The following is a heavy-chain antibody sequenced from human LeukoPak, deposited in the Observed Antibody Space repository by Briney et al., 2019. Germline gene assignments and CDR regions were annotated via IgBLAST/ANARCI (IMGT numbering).Heavy chain of an antibody. CDR1: GGSISSSSYY. CDR2: IYYSGST. Sequence: SETLSLTCTVSGGSISSSSYYWGWIRQPPGKGLEWIGSIYYSGSTYYNPSLKSRVTISVDTSKNQFSLKLSSVTAADTAVYYCARDDGIAAAGLFDCWGQGTLVTVSS. D-gene: IGHD6-13*01. CDR3: ARDDGIAAAGLFDC. J-gene: IGHJ4*02. V-gene: IGHV4-39*02.